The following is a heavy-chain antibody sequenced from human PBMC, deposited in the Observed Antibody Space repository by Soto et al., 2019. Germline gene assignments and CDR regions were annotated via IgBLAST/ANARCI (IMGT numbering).Heavy chain of an antibody. D-gene: IGHD6-19*01. CDR3: ARHAVHSSGFIDY. CDR2: IYYSGST. V-gene: IGHV4-39*01. CDR1: GGSISSSSYY. Sequence: SETLSLTCTVSGGSISSSSYYWGWIRQPPGKGLEWIGSIYYSGSTYYNPSLKSRVTISVDTSKNQFSLKLSSVTAADTAVYYCARHAVHSSGFIDYWGQRTLVTVSS. J-gene: IGHJ4*02.